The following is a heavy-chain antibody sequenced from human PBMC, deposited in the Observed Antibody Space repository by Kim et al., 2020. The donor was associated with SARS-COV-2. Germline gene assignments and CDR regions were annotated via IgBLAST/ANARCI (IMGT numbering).Heavy chain of an antibody. CDR2: IWYDGSNK. V-gene: IGHV3-33*06. Sequence: GGSLRLSCAASGFTFSSYGMHWVRQAPGKGLEWVAVIWYDGSNKYYADSVKGRFTISRDNSKNTLYLQMNSLRAEDTAVYYCAKAKVTYYDILTGDDGMDVWGQGTTVTVSS. CDR3: AKAKVTYYDILTGDDGMDV. J-gene: IGHJ6*02. D-gene: IGHD3-9*01. CDR1: GFTFSSYG.